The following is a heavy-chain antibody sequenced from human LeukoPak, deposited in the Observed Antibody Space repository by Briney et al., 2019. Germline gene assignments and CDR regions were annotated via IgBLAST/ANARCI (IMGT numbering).Heavy chain of an antibody. D-gene: IGHD4-17*01. Sequence: PGGSLALSCTASGFTFSSYWMSWVRQAPGKGLEWVATIKQDGSQKKYVESVQGRFTISRDNAKNSLYLHMNRLRAEDTAVYYCARDPTVTNFHDAFDIWGQGTLVTVSS. J-gene: IGHJ3*02. CDR2: IKQDGSQK. CDR1: GFTFSSYW. CDR3: ARDPTVTNFHDAFDI. V-gene: IGHV3-7*05.